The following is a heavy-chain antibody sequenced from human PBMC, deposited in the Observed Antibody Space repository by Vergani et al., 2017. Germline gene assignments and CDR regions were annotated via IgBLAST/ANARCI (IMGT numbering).Heavy chain of an antibody. CDR1: GGSFSGYY. Sequence: QVQLQQWGAGLLKPSETLSLTCAVYGGSFSGYYWSWIRQPPGKGLEWVGQINHSGSTNYNPSLRSRRTIAVETAKNQLSLKLSSVTAADTAVYYCARGSITMVRGVSGYNWFDPWGQGTLVTVSS. D-gene: IGHD3-10*01. CDR3: ARGSITMVRGVSGYNWFDP. V-gene: IGHV4-34*01. CDR2: INHSGST. J-gene: IGHJ5*02.